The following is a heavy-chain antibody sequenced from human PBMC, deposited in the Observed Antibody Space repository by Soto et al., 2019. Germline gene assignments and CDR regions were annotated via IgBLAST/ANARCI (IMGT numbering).Heavy chain of an antibody. CDR3: AEAALRPCYFDY. CDR2: ISNVGSKK. Sequence: QVQLVDSGGGVVQPGRSLRLSCAASGFIFSNYGMHWVRQAPGKGLEWVALISNVGSKKDYADSVKGRFIIAGDNSQDTLYLELNSLRAEESAVYCCAEAALRPCYFDYWGQGTVGIVSS. D-gene: IGHD4-17*01. CDR1: GFIFSNYG. J-gene: IGHJ4*02. V-gene: IGHV3-30*18.